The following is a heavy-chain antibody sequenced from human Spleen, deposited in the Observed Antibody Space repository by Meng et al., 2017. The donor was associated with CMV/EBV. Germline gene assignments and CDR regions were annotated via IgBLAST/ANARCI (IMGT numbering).Heavy chain of an antibody. J-gene: IGHJ4*01. CDR2: IYHSGRT. CDR3: ARGVGAFDY. CDR1: GGSVNSGSYF. D-gene: IGHD2-2*01. V-gene: IGHV4-61*01. Sequence: LTCNVSGGSVNSGSYFWHWVRQPPGKGLEWIGYIYHSGRTNYNPSLKSRVTITIDTSRNQFSLKLNSVTTTDTAVYYCARGVGAFDYWGHGMLVTVSS.